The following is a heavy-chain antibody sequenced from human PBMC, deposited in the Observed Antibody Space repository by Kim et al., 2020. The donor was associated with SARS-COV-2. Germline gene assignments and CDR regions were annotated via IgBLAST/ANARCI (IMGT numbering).Heavy chain of an antibody. J-gene: IGHJ4*02. CDR1: GGSISSSSYY. V-gene: IGHV4-39*01. Sequence: SETLSLTCTVSGGSISSSSYYWGWIRQPPGKGLEWIGSIYYSGSTYYNPSLKSRVTISVDTSKNQFSLKLSSVTAADTAVYYCARHHQNGDMHYYDSSGYYGPYFDYWGQGTLVTVSS. CDR2: IYYSGST. D-gene: IGHD3-22*01. CDR3: ARHHQNGDMHYYDSSGYYGPYFDY.